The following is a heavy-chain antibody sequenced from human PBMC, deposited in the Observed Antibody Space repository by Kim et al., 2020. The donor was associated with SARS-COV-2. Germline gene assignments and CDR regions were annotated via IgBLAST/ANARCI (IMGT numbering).Heavy chain of an antibody. V-gene: IGHV3-23*01. Sequence: ADSVKGRFTISRDNSKNTLYLQMNSLRAEDTAVYYCAKQAPTFGGVMSYWGQGTLVTVSS. J-gene: IGHJ4*02. D-gene: IGHD3-16*01. CDR3: AKQAPTFGGVMSY.